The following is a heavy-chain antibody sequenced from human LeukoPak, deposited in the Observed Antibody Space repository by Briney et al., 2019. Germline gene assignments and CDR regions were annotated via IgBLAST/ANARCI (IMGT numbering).Heavy chain of an antibody. D-gene: IGHD2-2*01. CDR2: IIPIFGTA. Sequence: ASVKVSCKASGGTFSSYAISWVRQAPGQGLEWMGGIIPIFGTANYAQKFQGRVTITADESTSTAYMELSSLRSEDTAVYYCARYSLRSTSLDYWGQGTLVIVSS. J-gene: IGHJ4*02. V-gene: IGHV1-69*01. CDR3: ARYSLRSTSLDY. CDR1: GGTFSSYA.